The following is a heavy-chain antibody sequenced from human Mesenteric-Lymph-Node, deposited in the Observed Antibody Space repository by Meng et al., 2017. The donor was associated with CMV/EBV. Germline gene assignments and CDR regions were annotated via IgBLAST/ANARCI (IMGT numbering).Heavy chain of an antibody. D-gene: IGHD2-15*01. V-gene: IGHV3-11*01. CDR2: LTSSAGII. Sequence: GGSLRLSCAASGFTFGDYYMTWIRQAPGKGLEWVSSLTSSAGIIGTIYADSVKGRFTISRDNSKNTLYLQMNNLRGEDTAVYYCAKAVFVVPPYYFDHWGQGTLVTVS. CDR1: GFTFGDYY. J-gene: IGHJ4*02. CDR3: AKAVFVVPPYYFDH.